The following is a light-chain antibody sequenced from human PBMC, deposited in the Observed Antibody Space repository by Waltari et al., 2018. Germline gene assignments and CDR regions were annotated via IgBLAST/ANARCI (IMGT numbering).Light chain of an antibody. Sequence: QSALTQPASVSGSPGQSVSISCPGTSNHVGGYGHVSWYQPFPGKAPKLMIYEVSYRPSGVSSRFSGSKSGNTASLTISGLQAEDEAVYYCSSHTSTVPHVFGTGTKVTVV. V-gene: IGLV2-14*03. CDR1: SNHVGGYGH. J-gene: IGLJ1*01. CDR3: SSHTSTVPHV. CDR2: EVS.